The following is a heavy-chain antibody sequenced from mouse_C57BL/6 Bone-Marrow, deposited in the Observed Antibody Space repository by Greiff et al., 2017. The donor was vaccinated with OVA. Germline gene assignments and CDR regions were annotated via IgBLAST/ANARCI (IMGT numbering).Heavy chain of an antibody. CDR2: IYPGGGYT. CDR1: GYTFTNYW. V-gene: IGHV1-63*01. Sequence: VQGVESGAELVRPGTSVKMSCKASGYTFTNYWIGWAKQRPGHGLEWIGDIYPGGGYTNYNEKFKGKATLTADKSSSTAYMQFSSLTSEDSAIYYCARIINAMDYWGQGTSVTVSS. CDR3: ARIINAMDY. J-gene: IGHJ4*01. D-gene: IGHD1-3*01.